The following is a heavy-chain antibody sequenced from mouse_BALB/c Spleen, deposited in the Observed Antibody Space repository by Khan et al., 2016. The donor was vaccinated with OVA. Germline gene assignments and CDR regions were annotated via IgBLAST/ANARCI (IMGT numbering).Heavy chain of an antibody. V-gene: IGHV2-6-7*01. J-gene: IGHJ3*01. CDR1: GFSLTGYG. CDR3: TSDGYYCGRGLAD. D-gene: IGHD1-1*01. CDR2: IWRDGST. Sequence: QVTLKESGPGLVAPSQSLSITCTVSGFSLTGYGVNWVCQPPGKGLEWLGLIWRDGSTDYNSALKSRLSISKDNSKNQVFLKMNSLQSDDPVRYYSTSDGYYCGRGLADWGQGTLVTVSA.